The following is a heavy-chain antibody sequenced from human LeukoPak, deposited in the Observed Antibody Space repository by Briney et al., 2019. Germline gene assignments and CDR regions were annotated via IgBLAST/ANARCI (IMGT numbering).Heavy chain of an antibody. Sequence: GRTLRLSCAASGFTFSSYGMHWGRQAPGKGLEGGAGISYDGSNKYYADSVKGRFTISRDNSKNTLYLQMNSLRAEDTAVYYCAKEGSIFGVVIRPYYFDYWGQGTLVTVSS. CDR3: AKEGSIFGVVIRPYYFDY. CDR2: ISYDGSNK. V-gene: IGHV3-30*18. CDR1: GFTFSSYG. D-gene: IGHD3-3*01. J-gene: IGHJ4*02.